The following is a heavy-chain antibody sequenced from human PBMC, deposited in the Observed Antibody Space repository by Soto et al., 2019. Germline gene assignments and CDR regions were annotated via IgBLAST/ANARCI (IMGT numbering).Heavy chain of an antibody. J-gene: IGHJ4*02. V-gene: IGHV4-30-2*01. D-gene: IGHD5-12*01. CDR3: ARGSYSGYESLFDY. CDR2: IYHSGST. CDR1: GGSISSGGYS. Sequence: QLQLQESGSGLVKPSQTLSLTCAVSGGSISSGGYSWSWIRQPPGKGLEWIGYIYHSGSTYYNPSLKSRVTISVDRSKNQFSLRLSSVTAADTAVYYCARGSYSGYESLFDYWGQGTLVTVSS.